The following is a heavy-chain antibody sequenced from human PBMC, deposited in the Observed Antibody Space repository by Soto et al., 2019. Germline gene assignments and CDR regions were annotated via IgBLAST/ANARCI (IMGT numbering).Heavy chain of an antibody. CDR2: INAGNGNT. Sequence: QVQLVQSGAEVKKPGASVKVSCKASGYTFTSYAMHWVRQAPGQRLEWMGWINAGNGNTKYSQKFQGRVTITRDTSASTAYMELSSPRSEDTAVYYCARDSNPYSSGWYLYNAFDIWGQGTMVTVSS. D-gene: IGHD6-19*01. CDR3: ARDSNPYSSGWYLYNAFDI. CDR1: GYTFTSYA. J-gene: IGHJ3*02. V-gene: IGHV1-3*01.